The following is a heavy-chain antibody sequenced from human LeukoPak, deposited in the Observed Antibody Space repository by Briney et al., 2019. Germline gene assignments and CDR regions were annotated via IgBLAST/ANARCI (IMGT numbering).Heavy chain of an antibody. D-gene: IGHD3-3*01. J-gene: IGHJ4*01. CDR3: ARLDATIFGVVFDY. Sequence: ASVKVSCKASGYTFTGYYMHWVRQAPGQGLEWMGWINPNSGGTNYAQKFQGRVTMTRDTSISTAYMELSRLRSDDTAVYYCARLDATIFGVVFDYWGHGTLVTVSS. CDR1: GYTFTGYY. V-gene: IGHV1-2*02. CDR2: INPNSGGT.